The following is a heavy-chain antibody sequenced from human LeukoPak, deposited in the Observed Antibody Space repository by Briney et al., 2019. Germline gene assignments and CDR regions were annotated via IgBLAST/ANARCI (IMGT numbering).Heavy chain of an antibody. V-gene: IGHV3-30*02. CDR3: AKADSSSWYYYFDY. J-gene: IGHJ4*02. CDR1: EFSVGSNY. Sequence: GGSLRLSCAASEFSVGSNYMTWVRQAPGKGLEWVAFIRYDGSNKYYADSVKGRFTISRDNSKNTLYLQMNSLRAEDTAVYYCAKADSSSWYYYFDYWGQGTLVTVSS. CDR2: IRYDGSNK. D-gene: IGHD6-13*01.